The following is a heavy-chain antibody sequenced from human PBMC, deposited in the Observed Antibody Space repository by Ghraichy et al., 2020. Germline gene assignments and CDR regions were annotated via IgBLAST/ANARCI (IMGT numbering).Heavy chain of an antibody. V-gene: IGHV3-21*01. D-gene: IGHD6-19*01. J-gene: IGHJ5*02. CDR1: GFTFSSYS. CDR3: AKYSSGWYNL. Sequence: GGSLRLSCAASGFTFSSYSMNWVRQAPGKGLEWVSSISSSSTYIYYTDSVKGRFTISRDNAKDSLYLQMNSLRAEDTAVYYCAKYSSGWYNLWGQGTLVTVSS. CDR2: ISSSSTYI.